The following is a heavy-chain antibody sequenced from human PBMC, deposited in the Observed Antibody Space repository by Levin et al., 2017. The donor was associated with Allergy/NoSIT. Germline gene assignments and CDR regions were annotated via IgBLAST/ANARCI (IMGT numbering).Heavy chain of an antibody. CDR1: GGTFNKFP. J-gene: IGHJ5*02. V-gene: IGHV1-69*13. Sequence: ASVKVSCKASGGTFNKFPISWVRQAPGQGLEWMGGIIPIFGTTHYAQKFQGRVTVTADESTSTAYLELTSLRSEDTAVYYCARDRGDAYGDFFNSFDPWGQGTLVTVSS. D-gene: IGHD4-17*01. CDR3: ARDRGDAYGDFFNSFDP. CDR2: IIPIFGTT.